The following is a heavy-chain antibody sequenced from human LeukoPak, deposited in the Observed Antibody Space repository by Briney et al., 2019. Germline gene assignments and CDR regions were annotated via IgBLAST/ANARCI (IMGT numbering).Heavy chain of an antibody. CDR2: IHYSGSS. CDR3: ARHGDSSSWYPYAFDI. Sequence: LETLSLTCTVSGGSNYWSWIRQPPGRGLEWIGYIHYSGSSNYNPSLKSRVTISIDTSKNQFSLKLNSVTAADTAVYYCARHGDSSSWYPYAFDIWGQGTMVTVSS. V-gene: IGHV4-59*08. CDR1: GGSNY. J-gene: IGHJ3*02. D-gene: IGHD6-13*01.